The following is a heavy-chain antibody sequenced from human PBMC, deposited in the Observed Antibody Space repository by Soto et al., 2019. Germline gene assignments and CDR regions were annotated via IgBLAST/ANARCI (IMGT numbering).Heavy chain of an antibody. J-gene: IGHJ5*02. CDR2: IWYDGSNK. CDR1: GFTFSSYG. Sequence: QVQLVESGGGVVQPGRSLRLSCAPSGFTFSSYGMHWVRQAPGKGVEWVAVIWYDGSNKYYADSVKGRFTISRDNSKNTLYLEMNSRRAEDTAVYYCAREAWFDPWGQGTLVPVSS. CDR3: AREAWFDP. V-gene: IGHV3-33*01.